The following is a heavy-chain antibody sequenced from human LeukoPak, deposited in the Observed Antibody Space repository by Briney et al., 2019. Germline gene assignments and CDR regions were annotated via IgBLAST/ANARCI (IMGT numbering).Heavy chain of an antibody. J-gene: IGHJ3*02. CDR3: ARRSGSYYFSAFDI. D-gene: IGHD1-26*01. Sequence: KPSETLSLTCAVYGGSFSGYYWSWIRQPPGKGLEWIGEINHSGSTNYNPFLKSRVTISVDTSKNQFSLKLSSVTAADTAVYYCARRSGSYYFSAFDIWGQGTMVTVSS. CDR2: INHSGST. CDR1: GGSFSGYY. V-gene: IGHV4-34*01.